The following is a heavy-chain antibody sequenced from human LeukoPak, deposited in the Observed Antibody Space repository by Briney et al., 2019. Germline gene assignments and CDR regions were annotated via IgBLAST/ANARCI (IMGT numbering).Heavy chain of an antibody. Sequence: SETLSLTCTVSGASITTYYWSWIRRPPGKGLEWIGYIYYSGSTNYNPSLKSRVTISVDTSKNQFSLKLSSVTAADTAVYYCARHWEGGWSSDSYIFDLWDHGTMVTVSS. V-gene: IGHV4-59*08. CDR3: ARHWEGGWSSDSYIFDL. J-gene: IGHJ3*01. CDR1: GASITTYY. D-gene: IGHD3-10*01. CDR2: IYYSGST.